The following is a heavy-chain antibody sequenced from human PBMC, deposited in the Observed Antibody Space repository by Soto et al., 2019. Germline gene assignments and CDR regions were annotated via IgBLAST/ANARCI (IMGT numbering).Heavy chain of an antibody. Sequence: SLTCTVSGGSISSGDYYWSWIRQPPGKGLEWIGYIYYSGSTYYNPSLKSRVTISVDTSKNQFSLKPGSVTAADTAVYYCARATVDWFDPWGQGTLVTVSS. D-gene: IGHD4-17*01. J-gene: IGHJ5*02. CDR3: ARATVDWFDP. CDR2: IYYSGST. V-gene: IGHV4-30-4*01. CDR1: GGSISSGDYY.